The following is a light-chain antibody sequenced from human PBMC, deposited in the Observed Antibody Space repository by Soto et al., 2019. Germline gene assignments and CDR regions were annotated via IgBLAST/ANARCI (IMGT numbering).Light chain of an antibody. V-gene: IGKV1-39*01. CDR1: QSISNF. CDR3: QQYDSYPWT. J-gene: IGKJ1*01. CDR2: GAS. Sequence: DIQMTQSPSSLSASVGDRVTITCRASQSISNFLNWYQHKPGKAPNLLIYGASSLQSGVPSRFSGSGSGTDFTLTISSLQPDDFATYYCQQYDSYPWTFGQGTKVEIK.